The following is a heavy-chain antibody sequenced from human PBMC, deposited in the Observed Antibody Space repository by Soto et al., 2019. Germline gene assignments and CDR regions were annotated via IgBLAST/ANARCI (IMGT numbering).Heavy chain of an antibody. CDR1: GFTFSGSA. CDR2: IRTKANSYAT. V-gene: IGHV3-73*01. CDR3: TTGGKAAAANCFDP. D-gene: IGHD6-13*01. Sequence: GGSLRLSCAASGFTFSGSAMHWVRQASGKGLEWVGRIRTKANSYATAYAASVKGRFTISRDDSKNAAYLQMNSLKTEDTAVYYCTTGGKAAAANCFDPWRQGTPVTVSS. J-gene: IGHJ5*02.